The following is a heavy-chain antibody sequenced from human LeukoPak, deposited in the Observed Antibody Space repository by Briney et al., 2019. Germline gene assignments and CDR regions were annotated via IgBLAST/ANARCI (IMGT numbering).Heavy chain of an antibody. CDR3: ARTDCSSTSCYGVYDAFDI. CDR1: GSSFTSYW. CDR2: IYPGDSDT. J-gene: IGHJ3*02. V-gene: IGHV5-51*01. D-gene: IGHD2-2*01. Sequence: GESLKISCKGSGSSFTSYWIGWVRQMPGKGLEWMGIIYPGDSDTRYSPSFQGQVTISADKSISTAYLQWSSLKASDTAMYYCARTDCSSTSCYGVYDAFDIWGQGTMVTVSS.